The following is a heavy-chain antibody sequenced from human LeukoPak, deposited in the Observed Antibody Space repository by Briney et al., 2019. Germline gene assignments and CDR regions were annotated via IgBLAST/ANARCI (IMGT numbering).Heavy chain of an antibody. CDR1: GFTFSSYG. V-gene: IGHV3-48*01. CDR3: ARDRGRYMDV. D-gene: IGHD3-10*01. J-gene: IGHJ6*03. Sequence: GGSLRLSCAASGFTFSSYGMSWVRQAPGKGLEWVSYISSSSSTIYYADSVKGRFTISRDNAKNSLYLQMNSLRAEDTAVYYCARDRGRYMDVWGKGTTVTVSS. CDR2: ISSSSSTI.